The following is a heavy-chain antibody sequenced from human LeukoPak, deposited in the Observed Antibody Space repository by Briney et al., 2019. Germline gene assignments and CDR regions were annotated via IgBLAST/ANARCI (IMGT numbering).Heavy chain of an antibody. J-gene: IGHJ6*03. D-gene: IGHD3-3*01. Sequence: SETLSLTCTVSGGSISSYYWSWIRQPAGKGLEWIGRIYTSGSTNYNPSLKSRVTMSVDTSKNQFSLKLSSVTAADTAVYYCARGAIFGVVIMNYYMDVWGKGTTVTASS. CDR1: GGSISSYY. V-gene: IGHV4-4*07. CDR3: ARGAIFGVVIMNYYMDV. CDR2: IYTSGST.